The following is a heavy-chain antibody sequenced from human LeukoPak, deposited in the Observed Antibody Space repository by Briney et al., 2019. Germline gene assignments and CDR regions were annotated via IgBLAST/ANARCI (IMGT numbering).Heavy chain of an antibody. CDR2: IYYSGST. V-gene: IGHV4-59*11. J-gene: IGHJ5*02. Sequence: SETLSLTCTVSGGSISSHYWSWIRQPPGKGLEWIGYIYYSGSTNYNPSLKSRVTISVDTSKNQFSLKLSSVTAADTAVYYCGRRAPPPGYSSSWYWFDPWGQGTLVTVSS. CDR3: GRRAPPPGYSSSWYWFDP. CDR1: GGSISSHY. D-gene: IGHD6-13*01.